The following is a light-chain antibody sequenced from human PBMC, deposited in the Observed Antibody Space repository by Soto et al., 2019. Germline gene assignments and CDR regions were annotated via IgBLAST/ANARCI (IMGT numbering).Light chain of an antibody. CDR1: QSVNSD. CDR2: GAS. V-gene: IGKV3-15*01. J-gene: IGKJ4*01. CDR3: QQYNKWPPLP. Sequence: EIVMTQSPPTLSVSPGRRVTLSCRASQSVNSDLAWYQQKPGQAPRLLIYGASTRATGFPARFSGSGSGTEFTLTISSLQSEDFAVYYCQQYNKWPPLPFGGGTKVEI.